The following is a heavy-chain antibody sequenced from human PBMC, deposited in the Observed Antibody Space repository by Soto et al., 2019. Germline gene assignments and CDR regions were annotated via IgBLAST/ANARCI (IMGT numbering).Heavy chain of an antibody. J-gene: IGHJ3*02. Sequence: PSETLSLTCTVSVGSISGYYWSWIRQSPGKGLEWIGYIHYSGSTTYNPSLKSRVTISVETSKNQLSLKLSSVTAADTAVYYCARERVGWYYYDSSGYHDAFDIWGQGTMVT. CDR3: ARERVGWYYYDSSGYHDAFDI. CDR2: IHYSGST. D-gene: IGHD3-22*01. CDR1: VGSISGYY. V-gene: IGHV4-59*01.